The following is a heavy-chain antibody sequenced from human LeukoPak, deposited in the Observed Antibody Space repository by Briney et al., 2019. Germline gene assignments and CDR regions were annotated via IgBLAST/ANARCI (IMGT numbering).Heavy chain of an antibody. J-gene: IGHJ4*02. V-gene: IGHV4-59*01. D-gene: IGHD6-19*01. CDR3: AGGGGSSGWIDY. CDR1: GGSISSYY. CDR2: IYYSGST. Sequence: SETLSLTCTVSGGSISSYYWSWIRQPPGKGLEWIGYIYYSGSTYYNPSLKSRVTISVDTSKNQFSLKLSSVTAADTAVYYCAGGGGSSGWIDYWGQGTLVTVSS.